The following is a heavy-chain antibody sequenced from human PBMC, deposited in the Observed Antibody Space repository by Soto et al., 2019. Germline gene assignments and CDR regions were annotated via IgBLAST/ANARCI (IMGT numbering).Heavy chain of an antibody. V-gene: IGHV3-53*01. Sequence: DVQLVESGGGLIQPGGSLRLSCVASGLTVSGKKYMARVRQAPGKGPEWVSGVYDLDGTYYADSVRGRFTTSIDISRTTVYLQMRDLRPEDTALYFCATLHLLEHAYDILLQGTIVTFSS. CDR2: VYDLDGT. J-gene: IGHJ3*02. CDR1: GLTVSGKKY. CDR3: ATLHLLEHAYDI. D-gene: IGHD1-26*01.